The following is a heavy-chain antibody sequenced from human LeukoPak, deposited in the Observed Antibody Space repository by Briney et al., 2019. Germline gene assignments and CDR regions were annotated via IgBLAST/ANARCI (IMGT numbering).Heavy chain of an antibody. D-gene: IGHD3-22*01. CDR2: MKADGSEK. Sequence: GGSLRLSCAASGFTFSTYWMSWVRQSPGKGLEWVANMKADGSEKYYADSVKGRFTISRDNSRNTLYLQMNSLRAEDTAVYYCARDRKIGSCFDYWGQGTLVTVSS. CDR3: ARDRKIGSCFDY. J-gene: IGHJ4*02. CDR1: GFTFSTYW. V-gene: IGHV3-7*01.